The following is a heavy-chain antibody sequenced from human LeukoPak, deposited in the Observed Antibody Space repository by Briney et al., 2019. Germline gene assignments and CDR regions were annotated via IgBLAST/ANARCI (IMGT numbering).Heavy chain of an antibody. V-gene: IGHV1-2*04. J-gene: IGHJ4*02. Sequence: ASVKVSCKASGYTFTGYYMHWVRQAPGQGLEWMGWINPNSGGTNYAQKFQGWVTMTRDTSISTAYMELSRLRSDDTAVYYCARLFRETVTTEDDYWGQGTLVTVSS. CDR2: INPNSGGT. D-gene: IGHD4-17*01. CDR3: ARLFRETVTTEDDY. CDR1: GYTFTGYY.